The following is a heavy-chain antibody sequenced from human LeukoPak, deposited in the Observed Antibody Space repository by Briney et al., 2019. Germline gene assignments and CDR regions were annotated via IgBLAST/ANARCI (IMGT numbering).Heavy chain of an antibody. D-gene: IGHD5-12*01. CDR2: IRYDGSNK. CDR3: ARSGIVATMYWFDP. CDR1: GFTFSSYG. Sequence: GGSLRLSCAASGFTFSSYGMHWVRQAPGKGLEWVSFIRYDGSNKYYADSVKGRFTISRDNSKNTLYLQMNSLRSEDTAVYYCARSGIVATMYWFDPRGQGTLVTVSS. V-gene: IGHV3-30*02. J-gene: IGHJ5*02.